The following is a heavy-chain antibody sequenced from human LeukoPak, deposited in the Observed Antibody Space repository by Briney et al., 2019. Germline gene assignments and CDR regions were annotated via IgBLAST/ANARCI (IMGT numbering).Heavy chain of an antibody. J-gene: IGHJ4*02. CDR1: GYTFTSYD. CDR2: MNPSSGNT. CDR3: ARGAGVAALSTLDY. D-gene: IGHD6-13*01. V-gene: IGHV1-8*01. Sequence: ASVKVSCKASGYTFTSYDINWVRQATGQGLEWMGWMNPSSGNTGYAQKFQGRVTMTRNTSISTAYMELSSLRSEDTAVYYCARGAGVAALSTLDYWGQGTLVTVSS.